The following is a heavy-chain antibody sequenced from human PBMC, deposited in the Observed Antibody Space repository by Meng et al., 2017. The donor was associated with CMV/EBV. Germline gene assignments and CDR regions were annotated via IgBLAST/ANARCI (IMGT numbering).Heavy chain of an antibody. D-gene: IGHD2-2*01. V-gene: IGHV3-20*04. CDR1: GSTLDDYG. CDR2: INWNGGST. CDR3: ARGVGNIVVVPAATYGMDV. Sequence: GESLKISCAASGSTLDDYGMSWVRQAPGKGLEWVSGINWNGGSTGYADSVKGRFTISRDNAKNSLYLQMNSLRAEDTALYYCARGVGNIVVVPAATYGMDVWGQGTTVTVSS. J-gene: IGHJ6*02.